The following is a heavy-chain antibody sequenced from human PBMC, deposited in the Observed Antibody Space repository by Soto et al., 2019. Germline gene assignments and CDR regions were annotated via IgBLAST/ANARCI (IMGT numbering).Heavy chain of an antibody. J-gene: IGHJ5*02. V-gene: IGHV1-69*13. Sequence: SVKVSCKASGGTFSSYAISWVRQAPGQGLEWMGGIIPIFGTANYAQKFQGRVTITADESTSTAYMELSSLRSEDTAVYYCAREPYQTYYYDSSGNLWGQGTLVTVYS. CDR2: IIPIFGTA. CDR3: AREPYQTYYYDSSGNL. CDR1: GGTFSSYA. D-gene: IGHD3-22*01.